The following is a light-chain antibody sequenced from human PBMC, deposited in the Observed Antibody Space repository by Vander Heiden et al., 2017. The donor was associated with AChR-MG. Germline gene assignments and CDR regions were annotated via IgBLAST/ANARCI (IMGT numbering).Light chain of an antibody. CDR3: QQDDDVPLT. J-gene: IGKJ4*01. CDR2: DAS. V-gene: IGKV1-33*01. CDR1: HDIRNF. Sequence: IQMTQSPSALSASVGDRVTITCQASHDIRNFLNWYQQKPGKAPKLLIYDASTLETGAPSRFSGRGSGRHFTFTISSLQPEDTATYYCQQDDDVPLTFGGGTKVEIK.